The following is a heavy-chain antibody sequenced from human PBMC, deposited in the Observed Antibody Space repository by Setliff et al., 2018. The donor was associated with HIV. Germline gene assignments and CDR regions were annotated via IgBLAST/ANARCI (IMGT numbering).Heavy chain of an antibody. CDR2: INPNGGGT. CDR3: AREAPAATLHTNYFEY. CDR1: GYTFTAYY. D-gene: IGHD2-2*01. V-gene: IGHV1-46*01. Sequence: ASVKVSCEASGYTFTAYYIHWVRQAPGQGLEYMGIINPNGGGTTYTQKSQGRVTMTRDTSPSTIYMDLSRLSSEDTAVYYCAREAPAATLHTNYFEYWGQGTLVTVSS. J-gene: IGHJ4*02.